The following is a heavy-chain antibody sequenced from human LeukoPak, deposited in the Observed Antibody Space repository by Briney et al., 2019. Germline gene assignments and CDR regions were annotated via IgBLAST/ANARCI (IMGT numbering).Heavy chain of an antibody. CDR1: GFTFSSHD. V-gene: IGHV3-30*18. Sequence: GGSLRLSCAASGFTFSSHDMHCLRQAPGKELEWVAAISYDGSKQLYADSVKGRFTISRDNSKNTLNLQMNSLRDEDTAVYYCAKDGARYLLTYYFEYWGQGTLVTVSS. D-gene: IGHD3-9*01. J-gene: IGHJ4*02. CDR3: AKDGARYLLTYYFEY. CDR2: ISYDGSKQ.